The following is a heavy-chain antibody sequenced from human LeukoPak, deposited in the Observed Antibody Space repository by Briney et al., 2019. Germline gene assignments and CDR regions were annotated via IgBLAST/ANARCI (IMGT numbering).Heavy chain of an antibody. CDR2: IYGDYST. Sequence: GGSLRLSCAASGFIVSDKYMNWVRQAPGKGLEWVSIIYGDYSTYYADSVKGRFTISRDNSKNTLYLQMNSLRAEDTAVYYCARALTIQLWLEGYWGRGTLVTVSS. CDR3: ARALTIQLWLEGY. J-gene: IGHJ4*02. CDR1: GFIVSDKY. D-gene: IGHD5-18*01. V-gene: IGHV3-66*01.